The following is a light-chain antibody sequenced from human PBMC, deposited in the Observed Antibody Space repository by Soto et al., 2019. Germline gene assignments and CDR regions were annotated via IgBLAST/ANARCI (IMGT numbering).Light chain of an antibody. V-gene: IGKV3-20*01. CDR2: GAS. J-gene: IGKJ4*01. CDR3: QQYGSSPRT. Sequence: EIVLTQSPGTLSLSPGERATLSCRASKSVSSSYLAWYQQKPGQAPRLLIYGASRRATGIPDRFSGSGSGTDFTLTISRLEPEDFAVYYCQQYGSSPRTFGGGTKVEIK. CDR1: KSVSSSY.